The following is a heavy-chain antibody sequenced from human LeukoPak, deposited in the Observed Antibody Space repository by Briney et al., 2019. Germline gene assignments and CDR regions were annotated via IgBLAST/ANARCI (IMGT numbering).Heavy chain of an antibody. CDR3: ATMSVSAMLYLHY. CDR1: GDSFSTFY. D-gene: IGHD2-8*01. V-gene: IGHV4-34*01. CDR2: INHNRNT. Sequence: PSETLSLTCAVSGDSFSTFYWSWIRQSPGKGLEWIGDINHNRNTNYNPSLKSRVTISVGTSRNLFSLRLTSVTAADTAVYYCATMSVSAMLYLHYWGQGALVTVSS. J-gene: IGHJ4*02.